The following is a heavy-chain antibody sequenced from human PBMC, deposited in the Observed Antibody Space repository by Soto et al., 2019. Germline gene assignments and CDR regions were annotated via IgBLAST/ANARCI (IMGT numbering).Heavy chain of an antibody. D-gene: IGHD3-16*02. V-gene: IGHV4-59*01. CDR1: GVSISSYF. Sequence: SETLSLTCSVSGVSISSYFLSWIRQPPGRGLEWIGYTYHRGSTNYSPSLRSRVAISLDTSENQFSLKVSSVTAADTAVYYCARIGGYHGPLDYWGQGTPVTVS. J-gene: IGHJ4*02. CDR3: ARIGGYHGPLDY. CDR2: TYHRGST.